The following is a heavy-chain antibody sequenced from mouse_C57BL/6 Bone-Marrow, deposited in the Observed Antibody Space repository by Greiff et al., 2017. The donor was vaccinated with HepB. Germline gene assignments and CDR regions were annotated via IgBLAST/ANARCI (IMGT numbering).Heavy chain of an antibody. CDR1: GYTFTSYW. Sequence: QVQLQQSGAELAKPGASVKLSCKASGYTFTSYWMHWVKQRPGQGLEWIGYINPSSGYTKYNQKFKDKATLTADKSSSTAYMQLSSLTDEDSAVEDCARRDTTVRDDGGQGNTRTVSS. V-gene: IGHV1-7*01. D-gene: IGHD1-1*01. CDR2: INPSSGYT. CDR3: ARRDTTVRDD. J-gene: IGHJ2*01.